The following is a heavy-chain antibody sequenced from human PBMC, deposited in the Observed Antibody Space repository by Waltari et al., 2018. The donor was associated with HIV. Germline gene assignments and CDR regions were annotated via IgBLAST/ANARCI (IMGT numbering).Heavy chain of an antibody. CDR2: IYTSGST. Sequence: QVQLQESGPGLVKPSETLSLTCTVSGGSISSYYWSWIRQPAGKGLEWIGRIYTSGSTNYNPSRKSRVTMSVDTSKNQFSLKLSSVTAADTAVYYCARDILYRVVVGGGYNWFDPWGQGTLVTVSS. D-gene: IGHD2-15*01. CDR3: ARDILYRVVVGGGYNWFDP. V-gene: IGHV4-4*07. J-gene: IGHJ5*02. CDR1: GGSISSYY.